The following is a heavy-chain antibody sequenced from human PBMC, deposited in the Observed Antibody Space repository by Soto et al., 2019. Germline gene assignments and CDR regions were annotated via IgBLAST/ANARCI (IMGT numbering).Heavy chain of an antibody. CDR1: GFTFSSYA. CDR3: ARDIVGATRGLGY. D-gene: IGHD1-26*01. V-gene: IGHV3-30-3*01. Sequence: QVQLVESGGGVVQPWRSLRLSCAASGFTFSSYAMHWVRQAPGKGLEWVAVISYDGSNKYYADSVKGRFTISRDNSKNTLYLQMNSLRAEDTAVYYCARDIVGATRGLGYWGQGTLVTVSS. J-gene: IGHJ4*02. CDR2: ISYDGSNK.